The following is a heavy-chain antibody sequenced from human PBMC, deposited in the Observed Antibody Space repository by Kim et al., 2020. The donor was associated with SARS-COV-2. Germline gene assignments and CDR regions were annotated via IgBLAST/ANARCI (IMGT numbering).Heavy chain of an antibody. Sequence: GGSLRLSCEASRFTFHSYSMNWVRQAPGKGLEWVSSIDSTGTYINYADSVKGRFTISRDNAKNSLYLQMNSLRAEETAVYYCTKDRPSADGSFDYWGQGTLVTVPT. D-gene: IGHD3-10*01. CDR2: IDSTGTYI. CDR3: TKDRPSADGSFDY. CDR1: RFTFHSYS. J-gene: IGHJ4*02. V-gene: IGHV3-21*01.